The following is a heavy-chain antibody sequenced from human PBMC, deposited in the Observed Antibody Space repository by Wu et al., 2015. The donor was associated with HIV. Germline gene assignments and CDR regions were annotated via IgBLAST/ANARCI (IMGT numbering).Heavy chain of an antibody. D-gene: IGHD3-22*01. Sequence: QVQLVQSGAEVKKPGASVKVSCKASGYTFSSYDINWVRQATGQGLEWMGWMNPNRGDAGYAQKFQGRVSLTRNTSTHTAYMELSTLRSEDTAIYYCAIGTRGYSVFDVWGQGTKVYRFF. CDR1: GYTFSSYD. V-gene: IGHV1-8*01. J-gene: IGHJ3*01. CDR3: AIGTRGYSVFDV. CDR2: MNPNRGDA.